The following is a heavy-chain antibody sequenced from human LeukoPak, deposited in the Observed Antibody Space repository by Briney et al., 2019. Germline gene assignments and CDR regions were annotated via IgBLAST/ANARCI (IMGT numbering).Heavy chain of an antibody. Sequence: SSETLSLTCAVYGGSFSGYYWSWIRQPPGKGLEWIGEINHSGSNNYNPSLKSRVTISVDTSKNQFSLKLSSVTAADTAVYYCARRRRIVGATPGAFGIWGQGTMVTVSS. J-gene: IGHJ3*02. D-gene: IGHD1-26*01. CDR3: ARRRRIVGATPGAFGI. CDR2: INHSGSN. CDR1: GGSFSGYY. V-gene: IGHV4-34*01.